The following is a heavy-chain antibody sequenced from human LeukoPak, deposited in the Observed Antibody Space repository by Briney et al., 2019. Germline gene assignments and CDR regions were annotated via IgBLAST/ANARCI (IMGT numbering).Heavy chain of an antibody. CDR1: GNTFTDYW. CDR3: ARLSTRLLDH. V-gene: IGHV5-51*01. J-gene: IGHJ4*02. D-gene: IGHD3-3*01. CDR2: IYPGDSET. Sequence: GESLKISCKGSGNTFTDYWIGWVRQLPGKGLEWMGIIYPGDSETRYSPSFQGQVTMSVDKSSSTAYLQWATLKASDTAIYFCARLSTRLLDHWGQGTRVTVSS.